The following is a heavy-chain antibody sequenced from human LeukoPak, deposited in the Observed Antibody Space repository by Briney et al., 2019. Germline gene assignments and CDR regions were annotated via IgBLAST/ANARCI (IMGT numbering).Heavy chain of an antibody. J-gene: IGHJ4*02. CDR3: AREDSTTVTFFFDY. CDR2: ISNDGRST. Sequence: GGSLRLSCAVSTFTFSTYWMNSVRQVPGKGLVWLSRISNDGRSTSYADSVKGRLTISRDNAKNTLYLQMNSLRAEDTAVYYCAREDSTTVTFFFDYWGLGTMVAVSS. D-gene: IGHD4-17*01. V-gene: IGHV3-74*01. CDR1: TFTFSTYW.